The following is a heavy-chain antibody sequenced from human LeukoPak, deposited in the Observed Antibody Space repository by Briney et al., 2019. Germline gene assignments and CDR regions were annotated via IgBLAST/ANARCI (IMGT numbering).Heavy chain of an antibody. CDR2: IWYDGSNK. J-gene: IGHJ5*02. CDR1: GFTLSSYG. V-gene: IGHV3-33*01. CDR3: ARGLVVIRP. Sequence: PGGSLRLSCAASGFTLSSYGMHWVRQAPGKGLEWVAVIWYDGSNKYYADSVKGRFTISRDNSKNTLYLQMNSLRAEDTAVYYCARGLVVIRPWGQGTLVTVSS. D-gene: IGHD3-22*01.